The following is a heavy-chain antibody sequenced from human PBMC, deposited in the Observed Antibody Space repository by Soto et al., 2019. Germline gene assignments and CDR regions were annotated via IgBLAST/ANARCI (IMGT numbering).Heavy chain of an antibody. CDR2: IGVGGGDR. CDR3: ARVRFGELV. CDR1: GFTFSSYA. Sequence: VQLLESGGGLVQPGGSLRLSCAASGFTFSSYAMSWVRQAPGEGLEWVSIIGVGGGDRYYPESVKGRFTISRDNSRDTLYLEMNSLRDEDTAVYYCARVRFGELVWGQGTLVTVSS. V-gene: IGHV3-23*01. D-gene: IGHD3-10*01. J-gene: IGHJ4*02.